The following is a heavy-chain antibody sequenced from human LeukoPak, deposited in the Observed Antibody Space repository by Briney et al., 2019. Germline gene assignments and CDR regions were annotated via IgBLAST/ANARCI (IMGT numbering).Heavy chain of an antibody. J-gene: IGHJ4*02. Sequence: GGSLRLSCAVSGITLSNYGMTWVRQAPGKGLEWVAGISGSGGGTNYADSVKGRFTISRDNAKNSLYLQMNSLRAEDTAVYYCARGGTYYDILTGYRPPFDYWGQGTLVTVSS. CDR3: ARGGTYYDILTGYRPPFDY. D-gene: IGHD3-9*01. CDR1: GITLSNYG. V-gene: IGHV3-23*01. CDR2: ISGSGGGT.